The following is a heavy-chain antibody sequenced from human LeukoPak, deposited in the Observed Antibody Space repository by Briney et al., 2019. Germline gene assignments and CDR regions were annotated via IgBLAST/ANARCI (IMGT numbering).Heavy chain of an antibody. CDR1: GFTFNTFG. D-gene: IGHD1-26*01. CDR3: AKAMGATLFDY. V-gene: IGHV3-30*02. CDR2: MPSRGSAT. Sequence: PGGSLRLSCTTSGFTFNTFGMHWVRQAPGKGLEWVAFMPSRGSATYHAESVKGRFTISRDDSKNTLYLQMNSLRAGDTAVYYCAKAMGATLFDYWGQGTLVTVSS. J-gene: IGHJ4*02.